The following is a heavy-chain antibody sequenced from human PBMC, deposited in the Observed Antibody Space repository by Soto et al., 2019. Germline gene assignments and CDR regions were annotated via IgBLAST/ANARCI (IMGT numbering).Heavy chain of an antibody. Sequence: SETLSLTCTVSGGSISSGGYYWGWIRQHPGKGLEWIGYIYYSGSTYYNPSLKSRVTISVDTSKNQFSLKLSSVTAADTAVYYCASHRPLGEWLSLQIGNYYYYGMDVWGQGTTVTVSS. V-gene: IGHV4-31*03. D-gene: IGHD3-3*01. J-gene: IGHJ6*02. CDR1: GGSISSGGYY. CDR2: IYYSGST. CDR3: ASHRPLGEWLSLQIGNYYYYGMDV.